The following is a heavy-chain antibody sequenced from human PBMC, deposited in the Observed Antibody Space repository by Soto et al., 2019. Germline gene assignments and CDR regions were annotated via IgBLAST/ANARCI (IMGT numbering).Heavy chain of an antibody. D-gene: IGHD3-22*01. J-gene: IGHJ4*02. CDR1: GGSFSNHA. CDR2: IIPLSGTT. V-gene: IGHV1-69*13. Sequence: ASVKVSCKASGGSFSNHAVSWVRQAPGQGPEWMGGIIPLSGTTNYPQKFQGRVTITADESMTTAYMELSSLRYEDSAVYYCARGPDRSGFYLFDYWGQGTLVTVSS. CDR3: ARGPDRSGFYLFDY.